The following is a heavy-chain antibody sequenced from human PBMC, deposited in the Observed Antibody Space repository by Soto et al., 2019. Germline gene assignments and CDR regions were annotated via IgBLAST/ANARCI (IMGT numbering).Heavy chain of an antibody. CDR2: IDPSGGST. CDR1: GYTFTNYY. V-gene: IGHV1-46*01. D-gene: IGHD1-20*01. J-gene: IGHJ4*02. CDR3: ARSHNWRLGQN. Sequence: QAQLVQSGAEVKKPGASVKVSCKASGYTFTNYYMHWVRQAPGQGLEWMGIIDPSGGSTSYAQKFQGRVTMTRDTSTSTVYMEVSSLRSEDTAVYYCARSHNWRLGQNWGQGTLVTVSS.